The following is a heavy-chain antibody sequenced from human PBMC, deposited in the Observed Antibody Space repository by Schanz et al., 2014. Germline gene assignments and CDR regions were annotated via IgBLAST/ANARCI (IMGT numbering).Heavy chain of an antibody. J-gene: IGHJ6*03. CDR2: IHTGSGNT. Sequence: QVQLVQSGAEVKKPGASVKVSCQASGYTFAGHAVHWVSQAPGQGPEWVGWIHTGSGNTKYSQKFEGRVTITRDTSASIVYMELSSLRSEDTAVFFCASGEARVTSSGVVIVPMNVWGKGTTVIVSS. CDR3: ASGEARVTSSGVVIVPMNV. D-gene: IGHD3-3*01. CDR1: GYTFAGHA. V-gene: IGHV1-3*04.